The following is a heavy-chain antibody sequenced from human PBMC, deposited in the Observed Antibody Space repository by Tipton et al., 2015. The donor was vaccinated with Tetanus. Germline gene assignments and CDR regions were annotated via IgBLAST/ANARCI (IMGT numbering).Heavy chain of an antibody. V-gene: IGHV3-30*04. CDR2: ISFDGSNK. D-gene: IGHD2-2*01. Sequence: SLRLSCVASGFTFSSYPMAWIRQAPGKGLEWVAVISFDGSNKYYADSVKGRFTISRDNARNSLYLQMNSLRAEDTAVYYCARVRGYCSSTTCSGIDYWGQGTLVTVSS. CDR3: ARVRGYCSSTTCSGIDY. CDR1: GFTFSSYP. J-gene: IGHJ4*02.